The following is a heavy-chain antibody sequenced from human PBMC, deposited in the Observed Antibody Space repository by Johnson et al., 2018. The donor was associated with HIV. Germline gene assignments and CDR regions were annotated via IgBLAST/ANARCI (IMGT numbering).Heavy chain of an antibody. D-gene: IGHD5/OR15-5a*01. CDR2: ISYDGSNK. V-gene: IGHV3-30-3*01. CDR3: ALYPPDAFDI. CDR1: GFTFSSYA. Sequence: QVQLMESGGGVVQPGRSLRLSCAASGFTFSSYAMHWVRQAPGKGLEWVALISYDGSNKYYADSVKGRFTISRDNSKNTLYLQMNSLRAEDTAVYYCALYPPDAFDIWGQGTMVTVSS. J-gene: IGHJ3*02.